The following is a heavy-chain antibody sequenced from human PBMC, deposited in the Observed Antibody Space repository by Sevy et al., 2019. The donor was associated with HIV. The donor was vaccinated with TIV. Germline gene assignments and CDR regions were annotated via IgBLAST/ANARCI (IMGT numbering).Heavy chain of an antibody. J-gene: IGHJ4*02. V-gene: IGHV1-18*01. CDR3: ARDDCSSLSCHGSLLY. D-gene: IGHD2-2*01. CDR2: ISTFNVNT. CDR1: GYTFTSYG. Sequence: ASVKVSCKASGYTFTSYGISWVRQAPGLGLEWMGWISTFNVNTNNAQKFQGRVTMTTDTSTSTAYMELTSLRSDDTAVYYCARDDCSSLSCHGSLLYWGQGTLVTVSS.